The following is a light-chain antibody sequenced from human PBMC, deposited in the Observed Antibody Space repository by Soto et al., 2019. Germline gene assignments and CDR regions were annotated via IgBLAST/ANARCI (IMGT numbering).Light chain of an antibody. CDR3: QQYGSSPRLT. V-gene: IGKV3-20*01. Sequence: EIVWTQSPGTLSLSPGERATLSCRASQSVSSSYLAWYQQKPGQAPRLLIYGASSRATGIPDRFSGSGSGTDFALTISRLEPEDFAVYYCQQYGSSPRLTVGGGTKVEIK. CDR1: QSVSSSY. J-gene: IGKJ4*01. CDR2: GAS.